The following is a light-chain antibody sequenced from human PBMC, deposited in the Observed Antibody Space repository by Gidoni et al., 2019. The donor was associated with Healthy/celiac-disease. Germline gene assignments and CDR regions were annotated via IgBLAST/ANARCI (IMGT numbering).Light chain of an antibody. CDR1: QSVLYSSNNKNY. V-gene: IGKV4-1*01. J-gene: IGKJ4*01. CDR2: WAS. Sequence: DIVMTQSPDSLAVSLGERATINCKSSQSVLYSSNNKNYLAWYQQKPGQPPKLLIYWASTRESGVPDRFSGSGSGTDFTLTISSLQAEDVVVYYCQQYYSTRRRLTFGGGTKVEIK. CDR3: QQYYSTRRRLT.